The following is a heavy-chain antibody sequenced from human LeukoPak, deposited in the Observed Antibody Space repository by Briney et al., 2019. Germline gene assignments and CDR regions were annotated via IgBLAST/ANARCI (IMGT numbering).Heavy chain of an antibody. J-gene: IGHJ4*02. Sequence: GGSLRLSCAASGFTFSTYGMHWVRQAPGKGLEWVAVISSDGSDKYYTDSVKGRFTISRDNSKSTLYLQMSSLRADDTALYYCAKERLGATTPNPDYWGQGTLVTVSS. CDR1: GFTFSTYG. V-gene: IGHV3-30*18. CDR3: AKERLGATTPNPDY. D-gene: IGHD1-26*01. CDR2: ISSDGSDK.